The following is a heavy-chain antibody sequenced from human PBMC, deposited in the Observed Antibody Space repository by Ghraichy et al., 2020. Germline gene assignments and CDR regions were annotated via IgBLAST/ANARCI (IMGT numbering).Heavy chain of an antibody. Sequence: GGSLRLSCAASGFTFSSYSMNWVRQAPGKGLEWVSSISSSSSYIYYADSVKGRFTISRDNAKNSLYLQMNSLRAEDTAVYYCARGSSSRTTYYYYYMDVWGKGSTVTVSS. D-gene: IGHD6-13*01. CDR2: ISSSSSYI. J-gene: IGHJ6*03. CDR3: ARGSSSRTTYYYYYMDV. CDR1: GFTFSSYS. V-gene: IGHV3-21*01.